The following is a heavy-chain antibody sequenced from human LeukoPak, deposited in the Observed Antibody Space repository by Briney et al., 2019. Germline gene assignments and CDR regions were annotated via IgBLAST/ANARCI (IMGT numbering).Heavy chain of an antibody. Sequence: GGSLRLSCAASGLTFSSYAMSWVRQAPGKGLEWVSAISGSGGSTYYADSVKGRFTISRDNSKNTLYLQMNSLRAEDTAVYYCAYHYYDSSGYPDAFDIWGQGTMVTVSS. CDR3: AYHYYDSSGYPDAFDI. CDR1: GLTFSSYA. D-gene: IGHD3-22*01. J-gene: IGHJ3*02. V-gene: IGHV3-23*01. CDR2: ISGSGGST.